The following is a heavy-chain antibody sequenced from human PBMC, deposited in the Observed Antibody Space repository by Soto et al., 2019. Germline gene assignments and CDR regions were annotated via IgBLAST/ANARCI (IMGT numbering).Heavy chain of an antibody. CDR1: GFTFGSYG. CDR2: ISIDGSRK. Sequence: PGGSLRLSCAASGFTFGSYGMHWVRQAPGKGLEWVALISIDGSRKYYADSVKGRFTVSRENSKNTLYLQINSLGPKEADLYYCTRGPTHGAFDIWGQGTMVTVSS. V-gene: IGHV3-30*03. J-gene: IGHJ3*02. CDR3: TRGPTHGAFDI.